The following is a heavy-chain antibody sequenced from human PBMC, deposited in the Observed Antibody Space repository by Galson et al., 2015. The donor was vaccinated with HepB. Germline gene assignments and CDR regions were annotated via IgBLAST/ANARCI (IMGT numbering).Heavy chain of an antibody. Sequence: SETLSLTCAVYGGSFSGYYWSWIRQPPGKGLEWLGEINHSGSTNYNPSLKSRVTISVDTSYNQFSLKLSSVTAADTAVYYCARGGPAVADTKHLPNIDYWGQGTLVTVSS. CDR2: INHSGST. V-gene: IGHV4-34*01. D-gene: IGHD6-19*01. CDR1: GGSFSGYY. J-gene: IGHJ4*02. CDR3: ARGGPAVADTKHLPNIDY.